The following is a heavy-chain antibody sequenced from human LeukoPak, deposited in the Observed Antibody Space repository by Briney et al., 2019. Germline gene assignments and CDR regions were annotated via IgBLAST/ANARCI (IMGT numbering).Heavy chain of an antibody. V-gene: IGHV3-23*01. J-gene: IGHJ5*02. Sequence: GGSLRLSCAASGFTFITYAMSWVRQIPGKGLEWVSAISGSDDGTYYPDSMKGRFTISSANSRTSLYRQMHTLRAEDTAVYYCAKPPGLRRLDPWGQGTLVTVSS. CDR3: AKPPGLRRLDP. CDR2: ISGSDDGT. CDR1: GFTFITYA. D-gene: IGHD5-12*01.